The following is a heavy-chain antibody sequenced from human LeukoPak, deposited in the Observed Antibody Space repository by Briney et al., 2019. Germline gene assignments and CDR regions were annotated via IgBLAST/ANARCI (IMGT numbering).Heavy chain of an antibody. Sequence: SETLSLTCTVSGGSISSYYWSWIRQPPGKGLEWIGYIYYSGSTNYNPSLKSRVTISVDTSKNQFSLKLSSVTAADTAVYYCARAISYYYYYMDVWGKGTTVTVSS. CDR3: ARAISYYYYYMDV. J-gene: IGHJ6*03. D-gene: IGHD2-21*01. CDR2: IYYSGST. V-gene: IGHV4-59*08. CDR1: GGSISSYY.